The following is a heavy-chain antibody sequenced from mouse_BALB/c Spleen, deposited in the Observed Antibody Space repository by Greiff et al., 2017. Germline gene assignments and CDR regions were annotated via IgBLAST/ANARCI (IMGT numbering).Heavy chain of an antibody. CDR3: ARSGGPWFAY. CDR1: GYAFSSYW. J-gene: IGHJ3*01. CDR2: IYPGDGDT. V-gene: IGHV1-80*01. Sequence: QVQLKESGAELVRPGSSVKISCKASGYAFSSYWMNWVKQRPGQGLEWIGQIYPGDGDTNYNGKFKGKATLTADKSSSTAYMQLSSLTSEDSAVYFCARSGGPWFAYWGQGTLVTVSA.